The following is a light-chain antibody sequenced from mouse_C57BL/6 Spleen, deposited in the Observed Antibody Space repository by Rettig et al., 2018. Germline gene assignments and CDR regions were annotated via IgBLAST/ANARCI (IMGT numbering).Light chain of an antibody. CDR1: KSISKY. CDR3: QQHNEYPFT. V-gene: IGKV16-104*01. Sequence: DVQITQSPSYLAASPGAPITINCRASKSISKYLAWYKEKPGKTNKLLIYSGSTLQSGIPSRFSGSGSGTDFTLTISSLEPEDFAMYYCQQHNEYPFTFGSGTKLEIK. J-gene: IGKJ4*01. CDR2: SGS.